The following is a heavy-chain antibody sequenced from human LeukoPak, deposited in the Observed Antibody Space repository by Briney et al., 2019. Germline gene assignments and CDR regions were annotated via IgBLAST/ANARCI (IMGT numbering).Heavy chain of an antibody. CDR2: INPNSGGT. CDR3: AREKGPDYDILTGYSSGGMDV. V-gene: IGHV1-2*02. J-gene: IGHJ6*02. Sequence: ASVKVSCKASGYTFTDFYLHWVRQAPGQGLEWMGWINPNSGGTNYAQKFQGRVTMTRDTSISTAYMELSRLRSDDTAVYYCAREKGPDYDILTGYSSGGMDVWGQGTTVTVSS. CDR1: GYTFTDFY. D-gene: IGHD3-9*01.